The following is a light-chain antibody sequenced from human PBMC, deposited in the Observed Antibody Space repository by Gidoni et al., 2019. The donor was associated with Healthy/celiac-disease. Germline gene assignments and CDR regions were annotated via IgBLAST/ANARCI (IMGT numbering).Light chain of an antibody. CDR1: QDSSHY. V-gene: IGKV1-33*01. Sequence: DIPMTQSPSSLSATVGDRVTITCTASQDSSHYLNWYQQRPAKAPKLLSYDASNLETGVPSRCSGSGSGTDFTCTISSLQPEDIATYYCQQYDNLPIGGGTKVEIK. CDR2: DAS. J-gene: IGKJ4*01. CDR3: QQYDNLP.